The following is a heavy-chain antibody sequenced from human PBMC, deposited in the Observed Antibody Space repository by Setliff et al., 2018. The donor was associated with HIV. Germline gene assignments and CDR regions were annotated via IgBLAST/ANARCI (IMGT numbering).Heavy chain of an antibody. CDR2: ISHSGNT. CDR3: ARDPHYYESSRHYSYFYFDF. Sequence: KASETLSLTCTVSGGSISSNSDHWGWIRQPPGKGLEWIGGISHSGNTYYTPSLQSRDTISLDMSKNQFSLKLNSVSAAATAVYYCARDPHYYESSRHYSYFYFDFWGLGMRVTVSS. CDR1: GGSISSNSDH. V-gene: IGHV4-39*07. D-gene: IGHD3-22*01. J-gene: IGHJ4*02.